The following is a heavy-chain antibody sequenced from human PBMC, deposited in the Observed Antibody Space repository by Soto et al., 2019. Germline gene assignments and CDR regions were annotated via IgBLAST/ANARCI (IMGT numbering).Heavy chain of an antibody. J-gene: IGHJ4*02. CDR1: GGSFSGYY. CDR3: ARGQRYYYDSSGYYYLY. D-gene: IGHD3-22*01. V-gene: IGHV4-34*01. Sequence: SETLSLTCAVYGGSFSGYYWSWIRQPPGKGLEWIGEINHSGSTNYNPSLKSRVTISVDTSKNQFSLKLSSVTAADTAVYYCARGQRYYYDSSGYYYLYWGQGTLVTVSS. CDR2: INHSGST.